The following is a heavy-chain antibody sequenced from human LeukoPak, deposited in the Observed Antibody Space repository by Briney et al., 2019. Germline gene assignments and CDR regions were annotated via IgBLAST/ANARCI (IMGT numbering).Heavy chain of an antibody. CDR3: ARVRGYCSSTSCYPYYYGMDV. V-gene: IGHV3-7*01. D-gene: IGHD2-2*01. CDR2: IKQDGSEK. Sequence: GGSLRLSCAASGFTFSSYWMSWVRQAPGKGLEWVANIKQDGSEKYYVDSAKGRFTISRDNAKNSLYLQMNSLRAEDTAVYYCARVRGYCSSTSCYPYYYGMDVWGQGTTVTVSS. CDR1: GFTFSSYW. J-gene: IGHJ6*02.